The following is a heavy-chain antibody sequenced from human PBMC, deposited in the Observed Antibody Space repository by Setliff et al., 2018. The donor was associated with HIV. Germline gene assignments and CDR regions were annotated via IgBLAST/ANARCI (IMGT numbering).Heavy chain of an antibody. V-gene: IGHV4-61*01. Sequence: SETLSLTCTVSGDSVSSASYYWSWIRQPPGKGLEWIGYIYYSGTTEYNPSLKSRVTISVDTSKNQFSLKLSSVTAADTAVYYCASEAWASYRSSSGYYYYYMDVWGKGTTVTVSS. D-gene: IGHD6-6*01. CDR3: ASEAWASYRSSSGYYYYYMDV. CDR2: IYYSGTT. J-gene: IGHJ6*03. CDR1: GDSVSSASYY.